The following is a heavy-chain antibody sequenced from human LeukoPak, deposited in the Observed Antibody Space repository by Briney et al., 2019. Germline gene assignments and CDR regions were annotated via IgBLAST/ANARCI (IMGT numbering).Heavy chain of an antibody. J-gene: IGHJ3*02. D-gene: IGHD3-22*01. CDR1: GFTFSSYS. CDR3: ARQNYYDSSGYDDAFDI. Sequence: RGGSLRLSCAASGFTFSSYSMNWVRQAPGKGLEWVSSISSSSYIYYADSVKGRFTVSRDNAKNSLYLQMNSLRAEDTAVYYCARQNYYDSSGYDDAFDIWGQGTMVTVSS. V-gene: IGHV3-21*01. CDR2: ISSSSYI.